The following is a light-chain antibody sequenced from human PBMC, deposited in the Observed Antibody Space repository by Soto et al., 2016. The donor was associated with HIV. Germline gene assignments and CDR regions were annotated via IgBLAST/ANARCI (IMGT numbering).Light chain of an antibody. CDR3: QVWDRSSDHYV. Sequence: SYVLTQTPSVSVAPGKTARITCGGNNIGSKSVHWYQQKPGQAPVLVVYDDSDRPSGIPERFSGSNSGNTAALTTSRVEAGDEADYYCQVWDRSSDHYVFGTGTKVTVL. V-gene: IGLV3-21*03. CDR1: NIGSKS. CDR2: DDS. J-gene: IGLJ1*01.